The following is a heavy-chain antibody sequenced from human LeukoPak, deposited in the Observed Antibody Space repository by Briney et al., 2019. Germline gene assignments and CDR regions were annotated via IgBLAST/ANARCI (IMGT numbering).Heavy chain of an antibody. CDR1: GFTFGTYE. CDR2: ISISGSTI. D-gene: IGHD4-23*01. V-gene: IGHV3-48*03. J-gene: IGHJ4*02. Sequence: PGGSLRLSCAASGFTFGTYEMNWVRQAPGKGLEWVSYISISGSTIYYADSVKGRFTISRDNAKNSLYLQMNSLRAEDTAVYYCARVHYFYGGNSEVYFDYWGQGTPVTVSS. CDR3: ARVHYFYGGNSEVYFDY.